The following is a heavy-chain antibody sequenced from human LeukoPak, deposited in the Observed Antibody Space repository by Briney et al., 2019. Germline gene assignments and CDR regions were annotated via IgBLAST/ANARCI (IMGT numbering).Heavy chain of an antibody. CDR1: GFTFSSYG. J-gene: IGHJ4*02. CDR2: ISPSADIK. CDR3: AKDDAWLRFGE. V-gene: IGHV3-23*01. D-gene: IGHD3-10*01. Sequence: GGSLRLSCAASGFTFSSYGMHWVRQAPGKGLEWVSGISPSADIKYYADSVKGRFTISRDNSKNMLYLEAISLTADDTAVYYCAKDDAWLRFGEWSQGTLVTVSS.